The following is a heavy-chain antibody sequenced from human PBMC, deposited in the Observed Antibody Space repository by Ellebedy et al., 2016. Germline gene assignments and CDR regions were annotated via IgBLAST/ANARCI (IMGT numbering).Heavy chain of an antibody. Sequence: SETLSLTCTVSGGSISSSSYYWGWIRQPPGKGLEWIGSINYNPSLKSRVTISVDTSKNQFSLRLSSVTVADTAVYYCAREAVGGQLVMRGALDCWGQGTLVTVSS. CDR1: GGSISSSSYY. CDR2: I. D-gene: IGHD6-6*01. V-gene: IGHV4-39*07. CDR3: AREAVGGQLVMRGALDC. J-gene: IGHJ4*02.